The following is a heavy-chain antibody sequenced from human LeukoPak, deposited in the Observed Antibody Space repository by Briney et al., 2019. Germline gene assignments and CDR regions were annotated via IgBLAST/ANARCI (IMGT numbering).Heavy chain of an antibody. CDR2: INIDGSSI. CDR1: GFPLSNYW. D-gene: IGHD2-2*01. Sequence: PGGSLRLSCAASGFPLSNYWMHWVRQAPGKGLVWVSRINIDGSSISYADSVKGRFTISRDNAKNSLSLQMNSLRAEDTAVYYCAKDRHAPGRYCSSTICFPFDPWGQGTLVTVSS. J-gene: IGHJ5*02. CDR3: AKDRHAPGRYCSSTICFPFDP. V-gene: IGHV3-74*01.